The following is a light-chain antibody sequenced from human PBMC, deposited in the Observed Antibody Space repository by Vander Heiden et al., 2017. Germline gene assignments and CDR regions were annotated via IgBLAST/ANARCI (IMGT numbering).Light chain of an antibody. V-gene: IGKV1-33*01. J-gene: IGKJ4*01. CDR3: QQYYNLPSLT. Sequence: DIQMTQSPSSLSASVGDRVTITCQASQDSSNYLNWYQQKPGKAPKLLIYDEYNLETDFTFTISSLQPEDIATYYCQQYYNLPSLTFGGGTKVEIK. CDR2: DEY. CDR1: QDSSNY.